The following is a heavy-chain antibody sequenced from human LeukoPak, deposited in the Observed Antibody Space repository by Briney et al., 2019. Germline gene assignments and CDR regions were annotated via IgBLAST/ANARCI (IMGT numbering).Heavy chain of an antibody. Sequence: GGSLRLSCAASGFIFSSYTMNWVRQAPGKGLEWVSSIISSGAYIYYADSVKGRFTISRDNAKNSLYLQMNSLRAEDTAVYYCARDFGGYCSSTNCYLGHLDYWGQGTLVTVSS. D-gene: IGHD2-2*01. CDR1: GFIFSSYT. CDR3: ARDFGGYCSSTNCYLGHLDY. V-gene: IGHV3-21*03. CDR2: IISSGAYI. J-gene: IGHJ4*02.